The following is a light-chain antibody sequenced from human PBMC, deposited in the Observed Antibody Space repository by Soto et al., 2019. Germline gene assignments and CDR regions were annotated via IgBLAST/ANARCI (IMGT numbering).Light chain of an antibody. J-gene: IGLJ1*01. Sequence: QSALTQPASVSGSPGQSITISCTGTSSDVGGYNYVSWYQQHPGKAPKLMIYEVSNRPSGVSNRFSGSKSGTSASLAISGLQSEDEADYYCAAWDDSLNGPYVFGTGTKVTVL. CDR2: EVS. CDR1: SSDVGGYNY. V-gene: IGLV2-14*01. CDR3: AAWDDSLNGPYV.